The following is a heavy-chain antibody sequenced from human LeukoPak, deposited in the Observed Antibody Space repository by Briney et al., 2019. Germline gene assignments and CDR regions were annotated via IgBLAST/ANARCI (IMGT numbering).Heavy chain of an antibody. CDR2: ISGSGGST. CDR3: AKDLLLGGSQWELRA. J-gene: IGHJ5*02. Sequence: GGSLRLSCAASGFTFSSYAMSWVRQAPGKGLEWVSAISGSGGSTYYADSVKGRFTISRDNSKNTLYLQMNSLRAEDTAVYYCAKDLLLGGSQWELRAWGQGTLVTVSS. V-gene: IGHV3-23*01. D-gene: IGHD1-26*01. CDR1: GFTFSSYA.